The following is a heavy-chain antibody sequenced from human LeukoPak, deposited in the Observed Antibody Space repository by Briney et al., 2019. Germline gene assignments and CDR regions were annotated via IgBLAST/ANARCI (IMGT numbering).Heavy chain of an antibody. D-gene: IGHD3-9*01. CDR2: ISGSGDNT. V-gene: IGHV3-23*01. J-gene: IGHJ4*02. CDR1: GFTFSTYV. Sequence: PGGSLRLSCAASGFTFSTYVMSWLRQAPGKGLEWVSGISGSGDNTYYADSVKGRFTISRDNSKNTLHLQMNSLRAEDTAVYYCAKGSGYDTDFDYWGQGTLATVSS. CDR3: AKGSGYDTDFDY.